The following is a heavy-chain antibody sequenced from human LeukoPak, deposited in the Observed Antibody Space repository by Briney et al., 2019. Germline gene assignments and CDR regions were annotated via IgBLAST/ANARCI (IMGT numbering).Heavy chain of an antibody. V-gene: IGHV3-30*18. CDR2: ISYDGSTK. CDR3: AKAYCTGGSCYGRYYYGMDV. Sequence: GGSLRLSCAAPGFTFSTYAIHWVRQAPGKGPEWLAVISYDGSTKYYADSVKGRFTISRDNSKNTMYLQMDSLRPEDTAVFYCAKAYCTGGSCYGRYYYGMDVWGQGTTVTVSS. CDR1: GFTFSTYA. J-gene: IGHJ6*02. D-gene: IGHD2-15*01.